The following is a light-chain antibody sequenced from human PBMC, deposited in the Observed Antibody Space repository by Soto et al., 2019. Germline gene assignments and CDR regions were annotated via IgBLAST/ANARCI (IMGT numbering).Light chain of an antibody. Sequence: EIGLSQSPCNLPLSTGERATLSCRARQRVSSSYLAWYQQKPGQAPRLLIYGASSRATGIPDRFSGSGSGTDFTLTISRLEPEDFAVYYCQQYGSSPWTFGQGTKVDIK. CDR3: QQYGSSPWT. V-gene: IGKV3-20*01. CDR2: GAS. J-gene: IGKJ1*01. CDR1: QRVSSSY.